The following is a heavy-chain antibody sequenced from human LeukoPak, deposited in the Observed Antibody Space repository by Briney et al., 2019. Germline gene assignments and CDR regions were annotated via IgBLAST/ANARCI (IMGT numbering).Heavy chain of an antibody. CDR3: ARGPRLPYYYDSSGYRLDYYYYMDV. D-gene: IGHD3-22*01. Sequence: SVKVSCKASGGSFSNNVISWVRQAPGQGLEWMGGIIPIFGTANYAQKFQGRVTITTDESTSTAYMELSSLRSEDTAVYYCARGPRLPYYYDSSGYRLDYYYYMDVWGKGTTVTVSS. CDR2: IIPIFGTA. V-gene: IGHV1-69*05. J-gene: IGHJ6*03. CDR1: GGSFSNNV.